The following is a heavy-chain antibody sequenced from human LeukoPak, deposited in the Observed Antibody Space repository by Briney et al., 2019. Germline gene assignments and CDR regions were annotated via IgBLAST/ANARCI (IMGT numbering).Heavy chain of an antibody. D-gene: IGHD3-22*01. V-gene: IGHV1-18*01. CDR3: ARVGGYYPSHWYFDL. J-gene: IGHJ2*01. CDR1: GYTFTSYG. Sequence: ASVKVSCKASGYTFTSYGISWVRQAPGQGLEWMGWISAYNGNTNYAQKLQGRVTMTTDTSTSTAYLELRSLRSDDTAVYYCARVGGYYPSHWYFDLWGRGTLVTVSS. CDR2: ISAYNGNT.